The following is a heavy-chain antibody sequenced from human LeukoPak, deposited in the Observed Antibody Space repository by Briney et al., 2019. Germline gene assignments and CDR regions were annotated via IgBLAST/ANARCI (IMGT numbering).Heavy chain of an antibody. D-gene: IGHD2-2*01. CDR3: ATQKSCSSTSCYPSNWFNP. CDR1: GYTLTELS. J-gene: IGHJ5*02. Sequence: GASVKVSCKVSGYTLTELSMHWVRQAPGKGLEWMGGFDPEDGETIYAQKFQGRVTMTEDTSTDTAYMELSSLRSEDTAVYYCATQKSCSSTSCYPSNWFNPWGQGTLVTVSS. V-gene: IGHV1-24*01. CDR2: FDPEDGET.